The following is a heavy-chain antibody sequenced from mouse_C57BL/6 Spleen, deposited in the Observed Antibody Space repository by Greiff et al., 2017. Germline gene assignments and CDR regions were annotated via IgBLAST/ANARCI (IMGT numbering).Heavy chain of an antibody. V-gene: IGHV1-26*01. J-gene: IGHJ3*01. Sequence: QKTLPYLVKPGASVKISCKASGYTFTDYYMNWVKQSHGKSLEWIGDINPNYGGTSYNQKFKGKATLTVDKSASTAYMELRSLTSEDSAVYYCARGPSSTMITAWFAYWGQGTLVTVSA. CDR2: INPNYGGT. CDR3: ARGPSSTMITAWFAY. D-gene: IGHD2-4*01. CDR1: GYTFTDYY.